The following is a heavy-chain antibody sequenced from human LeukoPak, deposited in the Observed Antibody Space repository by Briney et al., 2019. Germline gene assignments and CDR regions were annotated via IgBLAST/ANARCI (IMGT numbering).Heavy chain of an antibody. J-gene: IGHJ4*02. CDR1: GGSISSNY. Sequence: PSETLSLTCTVSGGSISSNYWSWIRQPPGKGLEWIGYIHYSGATNYNPSLKSRVTISADTSKNQFSLKLSSVTAADTAMYYCARDAAGFNSSWEFDYWGQGTLVIVSS. V-gene: IGHV4-59*01. D-gene: IGHD6-13*01. CDR2: IHYSGAT. CDR3: ARDAAGFNSSWEFDY.